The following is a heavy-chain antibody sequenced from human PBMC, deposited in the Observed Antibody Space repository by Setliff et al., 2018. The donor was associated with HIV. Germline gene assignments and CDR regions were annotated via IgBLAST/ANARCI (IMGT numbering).Heavy chain of an antibody. J-gene: IGHJ5*02. CDR3: ARNSLRFGELSNWFDP. CDR2: MYYSGST. V-gene: IGHV4-39*07. D-gene: IGHD3-16*01. Sequence: LSLTCTVSGGSISSSSYYWGWIRQPPGKGLEWIGSMYYSGSTYYNPSLKSRVTISLDTSKNQFSLKLSSVTAADTAVYYCARNSLRFGELSNWFDPWGQGTLVTVSS. CDR1: GGSISSSSYY.